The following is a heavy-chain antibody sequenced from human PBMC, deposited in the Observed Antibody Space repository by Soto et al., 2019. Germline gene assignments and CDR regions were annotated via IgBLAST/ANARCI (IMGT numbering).Heavy chain of an antibody. D-gene: IGHD3-22*01. J-gene: IGHJ5*02. CDR3: AREATMYYDSSGYYQPNWFDP. CDR1: GGSFSGYY. Sequence: LSLTCAVYGGSFSGYYWSWIRQPPGKGLEWIGEINHSGSTNYNPSLKSRVTISVDTSKNQFSLKLSSVTAADTAVYYCAREATMYYDSSGYYQPNWFDPWGQGTLVTVSS. CDR2: INHSGST. V-gene: IGHV4-34*01.